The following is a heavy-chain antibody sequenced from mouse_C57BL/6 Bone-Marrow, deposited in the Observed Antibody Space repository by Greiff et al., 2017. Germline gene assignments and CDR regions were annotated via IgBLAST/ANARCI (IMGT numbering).Heavy chain of an antibody. CDR3: TPRVLWGNSYAMDY. V-gene: IGHV14-4*01. J-gene: IGHJ4*01. CDR2: IDPENGDT. D-gene: IGHD2-1*01. Sequence: VQLQQSGAELVRPGASVKLSCTASGFNIKDDYMHWVKQRPEQGLEWIGWIDPENGDTEYASKFQGKATITADTSYNTAYLQLSSLTSEDTTDYYCTPRVLWGNSYAMDYWGQGTSVTVSS. CDR1: GFNIKDDY.